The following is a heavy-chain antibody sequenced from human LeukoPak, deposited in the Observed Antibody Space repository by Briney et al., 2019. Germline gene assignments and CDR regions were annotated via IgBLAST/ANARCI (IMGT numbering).Heavy chain of an antibody. Sequence: ASVKVSCKASGYTFTSYGISWVRQAPGQGLEWMGWISAYNGNTNYAQKLQGRVTMTTDTSTSTAYMELRSLRSDDMAVYYCASSPYSNYGYYYYGMDVWGQGTTVTVSS. J-gene: IGHJ6*02. CDR2: ISAYNGNT. CDR1: GYTFTSYG. D-gene: IGHD4-11*01. CDR3: ASSPYSNYGYYYYGMDV. V-gene: IGHV1-18*03.